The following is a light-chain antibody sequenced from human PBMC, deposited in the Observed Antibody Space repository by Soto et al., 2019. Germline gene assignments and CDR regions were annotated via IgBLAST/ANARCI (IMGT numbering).Light chain of an antibody. V-gene: IGLV2-14*03. J-gene: IGLJ1*01. CDR3: SSYTSSSTLV. Sequence: QSVLTQSPSASVSGSPGQSIAISCTGTSSDVGGYNSVSWYQHHPGKAPKLMIYDVNYRPSGISDRFSGSKSGNTASLTISGLQAEDEADYYCSSYTSSSTLVFGTGTKLTVL. CDR1: SSDVGGYNS. CDR2: DVN.